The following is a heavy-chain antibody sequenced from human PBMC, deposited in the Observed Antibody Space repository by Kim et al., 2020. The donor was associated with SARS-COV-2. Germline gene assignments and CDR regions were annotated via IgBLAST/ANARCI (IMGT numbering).Heavy chain of an antibody. J-gene: IGHJ4*02. V-gene: IGHV4-59*08. Sequence: SPKSRVTISVETSKNQYTLKLSSVTAADTAVYYCARHKSVICFGPNLLDYWGLGTLVTVSS. D-gene: IGHD3-10*01. CDR3: ARHKSVICFGPNLLDY.